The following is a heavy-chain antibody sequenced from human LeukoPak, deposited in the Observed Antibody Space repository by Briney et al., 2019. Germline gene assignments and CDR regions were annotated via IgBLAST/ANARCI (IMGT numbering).Heavy chain of an antibody. Sequence: GGSLRLSCTASGFTFSSYAMSWVRQAPGKGLEWVSAISGSGGSTYYADSVKGRFTISRDNSKNTLYLQMNSLRAEDTAVYYCAKHRDIFYYFDYWGQGTLVTVSS. CDR1: GFTFSSYA. V-gene: IGHV3-23*01. CDR2: ISGSGGST. CDR3: AKHRDIFYYFDY. J-gene: IGHJ4*02. D-gene: IGHD2-15*01.